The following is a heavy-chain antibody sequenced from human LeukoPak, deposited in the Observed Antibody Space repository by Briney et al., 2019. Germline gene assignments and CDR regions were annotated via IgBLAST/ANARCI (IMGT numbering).Heavy chain of an antibody. CDR2: ISPSGGST. D-gene: IGHD1-26*01. Sequence: ASVKVSCKASGYTFTSYYMHWVRQAPGQGLEWMGIISPSGGSTTYAQKFQGRVTMTRDTSTSTVYMELSSLRSEDTALYHCARGRVGGPFAFDYWGQGTLVTVSS. CDR1: GYTFTSYY. V-gene: IGHV1-46*01. CDR3: ARGRVGGPFAFDY. J-gene: IGHJ4*02.